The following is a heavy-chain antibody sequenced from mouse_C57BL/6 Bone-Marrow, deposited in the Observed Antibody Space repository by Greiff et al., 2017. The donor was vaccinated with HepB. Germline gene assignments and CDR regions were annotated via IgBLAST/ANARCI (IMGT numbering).Heavy chain of an antibody. CDR2: IHPNSGST. CDR3: AREGAASGYYYGSSYWYFDV. D-gene: IGHD1-1*01. V-gene: IGHV1-64*01. Sequence: QVQLQQPGAELVKPGASVKLSCKASGYTFTSYWMHWVKQRPEQGLEWIGMIHPNSGSTNYNEKFKSKATLTVDKSSSTAYMQLSSLTSEDSAVYYCAREGAASGYYYGSSYWYFDVWGTGTTVTVSS. J-gene: IGHJ1*03. CDR1: GYTFTSYW.